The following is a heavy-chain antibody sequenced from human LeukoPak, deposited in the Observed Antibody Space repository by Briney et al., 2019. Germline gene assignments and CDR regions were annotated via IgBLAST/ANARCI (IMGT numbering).Heavy chain of an antibody. Sequence: SQTLSLTCTVSGGSISSGGYYWSWIRQPPGKGLEWIGRIYTSGSTNYNPSLKSRVTISVDTSKNQFSLKLSSVTAADTAVYYCARRRAFDIWGQGTMVTVSS. V-gene: IGHV4-61*02. J-gene: IGHJ3*02. CDR3: ARRRAFDI. CDR2: IYTSGST. CDR1: GGSISSGGYY.